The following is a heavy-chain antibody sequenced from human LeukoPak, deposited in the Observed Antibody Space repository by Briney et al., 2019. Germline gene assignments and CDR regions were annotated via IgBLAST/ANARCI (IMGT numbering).Heavy chain of an antibody. J-gene: IGHJ4*02. CDR3: ARDEDTDILTGNERFDY. V-gene: IGHV1-18*01. Sequence: ASVTVSCKASGYTFTTYGIIWVRQAPGQGLEWMGWISANNGNTNYAQNLQGRVTMTTDTSTSTAYMELRSLRSDDTAVYYCARDEDTDILTGNERFDYWGQGTLVTVSS. D-gene: IGHD3-9*01. CDR2: ISANNGNT. CDR1: GYTFTTYG.